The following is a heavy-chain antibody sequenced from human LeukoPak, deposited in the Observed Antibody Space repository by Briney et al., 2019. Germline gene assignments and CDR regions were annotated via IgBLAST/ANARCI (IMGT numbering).Heavy chain of an antibody. V-gene: IGHV3-30*18. Sequence: QAGRSLRLSCEASGFTFSSYGIHWVRQSPGKGLEWVAVISYDGSKRHYADSVKDRFTISRDNSKNSLFLRMNRLRPEDTAVYYCAKDDAPYSGSWYGGLGALDFWGQGTIVTVSS. J-gene: IGHJ3*01. CDR3: AKDDAPYSGSWYGGLGALDF. CDR2: ISYDGSKR. CDR1: GFTFSSYG. D-gene: IGHD6-13*01.